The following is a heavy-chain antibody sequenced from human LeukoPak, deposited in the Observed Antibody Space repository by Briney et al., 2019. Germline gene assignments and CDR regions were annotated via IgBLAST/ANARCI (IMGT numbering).Heavy chain of an antibody. J-gene: IGHJ6*03. CDR3: ARATLYYYYMDV. CDR1: GGSFSGYY. V-gene: IGHV4-34*01. Sequence: PSETLSLTGAVYGGSFSGYYWSWIRQPPGKGLEWIGEINHSGSTNYNPSLKSRVTISVDTSKNQFSLKLSSVTAADTAVYYCARATLYYYYMDVWGKGTTVTVSS. CDR2: INHSGST.